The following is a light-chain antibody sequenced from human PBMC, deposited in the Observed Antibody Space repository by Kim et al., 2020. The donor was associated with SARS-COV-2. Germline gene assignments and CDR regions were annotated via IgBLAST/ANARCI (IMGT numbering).Light chain of an antibody. V-gene: IGLV2-14*01. CDR1: SSDIGRYDY. CDR3: SSYTGSSTVV. J-gene: IGLJ2*01. Sequence: GHSINISCPGTSSDIGRYDYVYWYQRRPGKAPTLVIYVVGNRHSGVSNRFSGSKSGNTASLTISGLQGEDEADYYCSSYTGSSTVVFGGGTKLTVL. CDR2: VVG.